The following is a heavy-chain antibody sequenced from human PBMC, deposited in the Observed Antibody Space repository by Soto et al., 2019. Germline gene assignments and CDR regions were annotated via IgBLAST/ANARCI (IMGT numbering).Heavy chain of an antibody. J-gene: IGHJ4*02. CDR1: GGSISSGGYY. CDR3: AREPYPYSYGTFDY. V-gene: IGHV4-31*03. CDR2: IYYSGST. D-gene: IGHD5-18*01. Sequence: SETLSLTGTVSGGSISSGGYYWSWIRQHPGKGLEWIGYIYYSGSTYYNPSLKSRVTISVDTSKNQFSLKLSSVTAADTAVYYCAREPYPYSYGTFDYWGQGTLVTVSS.